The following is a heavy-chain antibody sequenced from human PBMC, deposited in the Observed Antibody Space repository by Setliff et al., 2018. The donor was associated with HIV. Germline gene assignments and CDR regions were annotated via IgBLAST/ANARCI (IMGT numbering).Heavy chain of an antibody. Sequence: ASVKVSCKTSGYTFIKYSMHWVRQAPGQGFEWMGWINTETGNPMYAQGFRGRFVFSLDTSVSTTYLQINSLKAEDTAMYYCARVGSYWSTFDYWGQGALVTVSS. D-gene: IGHD1-26*01. CDR1: GYTFIKYS. CDR3: ARVGSYWSTFDY. CDR2: INTETGNP. J-gene: IGHJ4*02. V-gene: IGHV7-4-1*02.